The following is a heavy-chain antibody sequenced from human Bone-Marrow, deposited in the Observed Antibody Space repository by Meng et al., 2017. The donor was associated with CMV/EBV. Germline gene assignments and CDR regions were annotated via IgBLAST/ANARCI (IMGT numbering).Heavy chain of an antibody. CDR3: ARFDMDVEGYYGMDV. Sequence: GSLRLSCTVSGGSISSYYWNWLRQPPGKGLEWIGYTSYSGDTNYNPSLKSRVTISVDTSKNKFSLKLSSVTAADTAFYYCARFDMDVEGYYGMDVWGQGTTVTVSS. CDR2: TSYSGDT. V-gene: IGHV4-59*01. CDR1: GGSISSYY. D-gene: IGHD6-13*01. J-gene: IGHJ6*02.